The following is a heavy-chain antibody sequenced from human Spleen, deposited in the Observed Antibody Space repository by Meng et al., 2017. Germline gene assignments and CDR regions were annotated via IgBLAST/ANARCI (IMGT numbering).Heavy chain of an antibody. CDR1: GGSFSDYY. J-gene: IGHJ4*02. CDR2: INHSGST. Sequence: QVHLQQWGAGCLKPPETLSLTCVSSGGSFSDYYWSWIRQPPGKGLEWIREINHSGSTNYNPSLESRATISVDTSQNNLSLKLSSVTAADSAVYYCARGPTTMAHDFDYWGQGTLVTVSS. V-gene: IGHV4-34*01. CDR3: ARGPTTMAHDFDY. D-gene: IGHD4-11*01.